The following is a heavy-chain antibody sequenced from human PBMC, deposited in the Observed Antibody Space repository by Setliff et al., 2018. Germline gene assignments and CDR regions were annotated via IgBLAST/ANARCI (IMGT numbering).Heavy chain of an antibody. J-gene: IGHJ4*02. D-gene: IGHD5-12*01. V-gene: IGHV4-39*01. CDR1: DDSFYSDYYF. CDR3: AREGRWDYNYPIY. CDR2: ISSSGAT. Sequence: SETLSLTCSVSDDSFYSDYYFWGWIRQPPGKGLEWIATISSSGATNYNSSLKSRVALSRDVAKRQFALNLRSVTAVDTAVYYCAREGRWDYNYPIYWGQGILVTVSS.